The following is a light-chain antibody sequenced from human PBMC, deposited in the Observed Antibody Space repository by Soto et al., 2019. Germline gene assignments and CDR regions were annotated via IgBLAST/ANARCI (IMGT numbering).Light chain of an antibody. CDR2: DAS. CDR1: QSLSSW. V-gene: IGKV1-5*01. J-gene: IGKJ1*01. Sequence: DIQMTQSPSTLSASVGDRVTITCRASQSLSSWLAWYQQKPGKAPKLLIYDASSLESGVPSRFSGSGSGTEFTLTISSLQPDDFATHYCQQYNTYSRGTFGQGTKVEIK. CDR3: QQYNTYSRGT.